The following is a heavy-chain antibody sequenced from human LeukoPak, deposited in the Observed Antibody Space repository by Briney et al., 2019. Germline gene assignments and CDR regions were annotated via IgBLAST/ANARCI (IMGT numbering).Heavy chain of an antibody. D-gene: IGHD1-26*01. Sequence: GGSLRLSCVASGFTFSNYWMKWVRQAPGKGLEWVANKKEEGSEKYYVDSVKGRFTISRDNAKNSLYLQMNSLRAEDTSVYYCARIGLGSPDAFDIWGQGTMVTVSS. J-gene: IGHJ3*02. CDR3: ARIGLGSPDAFDI. CDR1: GFTFSNYW. CDR2: KKEEGSEK. V-gene: IGHV3-7*01.